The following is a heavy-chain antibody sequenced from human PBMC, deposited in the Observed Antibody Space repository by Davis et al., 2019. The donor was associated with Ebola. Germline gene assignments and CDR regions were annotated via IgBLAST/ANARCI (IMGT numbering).Heavy chain of an antibody. CDR1: GGTFSKYA. CDR3: AWGSSSYYYYGMDV. D-gene: IGHD7-27*01. V-gene: IGHV1-69*13. Sequence: SVQVSCKASGGTFSKYAISWVRQAPGHGLEWMGGLIPISRTSNYAQKFQGRVTITADESTNTAYMELSSLRSEDTAVYYCAWGSSSYYYYGMDVWGKGTTVTVSS. J-gene: IGHJ6*04. CDR2: LIPISRTS.